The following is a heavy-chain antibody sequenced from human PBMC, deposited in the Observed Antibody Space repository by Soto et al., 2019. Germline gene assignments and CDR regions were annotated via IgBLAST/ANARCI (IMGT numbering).Heavy chain of an antibody. V-gene: IGHV3-66*01. J-gene: IGHJ4*02. D-gene: IGHD3-16*01. CDR3: ARDHWAADY. CDR2: IYSGGST. CDR1: GFTVSTKS. Sequence: VQLVESGGGLVQPGGSLRLSCAASGFTVSTKSMSWVRQAPGKGLEWVSVIYSGGSTFYADSVRGRFTISRDNSKNTVNLQMNSLRAEDTAVYYCARDHWAADYWGQGTLVTVSS.